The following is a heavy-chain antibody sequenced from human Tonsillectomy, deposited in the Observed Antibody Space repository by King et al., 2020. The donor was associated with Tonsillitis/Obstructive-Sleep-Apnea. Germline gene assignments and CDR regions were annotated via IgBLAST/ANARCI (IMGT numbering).Heavy chain of an antibody. J-gene: IGHJ4*02. V-gene: IGHV3-30*09. Sequence: QLVQSGGGVVQPGRSLRLSCAASGFTFSSYAMYWVRQAPGKGLEWVAVTSFDGSNKYYADSVKGRFAISRDNSKNTLYLQMNSLRAEDTAVYYCARDRSGSYYLGVDYWGQGTLVTVSS. CDR3: ARDRSGSYYLGVDY. CDR1: GFTFSSYA. CDR2: TSFDGSNK. D-gene: IGHD1-26*01.